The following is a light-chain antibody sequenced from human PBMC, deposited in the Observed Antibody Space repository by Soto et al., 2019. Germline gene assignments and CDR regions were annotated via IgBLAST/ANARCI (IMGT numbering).Light chain of an antibody. Sequence: EIGITQSPAPRSVSHRQRAPLSCRASPSVGSGLSWYQQKPDQAPRLFIYGASTRATGIAARFSGSGSGTKFTLTISSLQSEDYAVYYCQQYENWFPLTFGGGTKVDIK. J-gene: IGKJ4*01. CDR3: QQYENWFPLT. CDR2: GAS. CDR1: PSVGSG. V-gene: IGKV3-15*01.